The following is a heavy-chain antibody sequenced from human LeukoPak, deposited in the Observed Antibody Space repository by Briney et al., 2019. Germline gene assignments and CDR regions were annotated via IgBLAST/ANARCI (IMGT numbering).Heavy chain of an antibody. V-gene: IGHV3-7*01. CDR3: ARERARGSGSYWPFDY. CDR2: IKQDGSEK. Sequence: PGGSLRLSCAASGFTFSSYWMSWVRQAPGKGLEWVANIKQDGSEKYYVESVKGRFTISRDNAKNSLYLQMNSLRAEDTAVYYCARERARGSGSYWPFDYWGQGTLVTVSS. J-gene: IGHJ4*02. CDR1: GFTFSSYW. D-gene: IGHD3-10*01.